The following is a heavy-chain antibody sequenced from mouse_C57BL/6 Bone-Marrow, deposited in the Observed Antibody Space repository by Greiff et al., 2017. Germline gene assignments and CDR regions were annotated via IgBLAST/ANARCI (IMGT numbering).Heavy chain of an antibody. D-gene: IGHD1-1*01. Sequence: QVQLQQSGAELARPGASVKLSCKASGYTFTSYGISWVKQRTGQGLEWIGEIYPRSGNTYYNEKFKGKATLTADKSSSTAYMELRSLTSEDSAVYFCARRNYYGRFAYWGQGTLVTVSA. V-gene: IGHV1-81*01. CDR1: GYTFTSYG. J-gene: IGHJ3*01. CDR2: IYPRSGNT. CDR3: ARRNYYGRFAY.